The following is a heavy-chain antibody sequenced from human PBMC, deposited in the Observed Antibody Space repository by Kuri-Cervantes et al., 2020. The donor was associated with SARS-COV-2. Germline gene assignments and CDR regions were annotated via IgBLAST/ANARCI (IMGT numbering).Heavy chain of an antibody. CDR3: AREGGTIFGVVMDLDY. J-gene: IGHJ4*02. D-gene: IGHD3-3*01. Sequence: KIYFKLSAYTFTSYGISWVRQPTGQGLECIGWISAYNGNTNYAQKLQGRVTMTTDTSTSTASMELRSLRSDDTAVYYCAREGGTIFGVVMDLDYWGQGTLVTVSS. CDR1: AYTFTSYG. CDR2: ISAYNGNT. V-gene: IGHV1-18*01.